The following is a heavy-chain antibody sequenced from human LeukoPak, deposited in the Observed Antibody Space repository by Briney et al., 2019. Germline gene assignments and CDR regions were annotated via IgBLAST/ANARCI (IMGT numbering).Heavy chain of an antibody. CDR2: IQNSALYRATI. Sequence: SETLSLTCAVSGGSIGSYYWTWIRQPPGKGLEWIGYIQNSALYRATIKSSPSLQSRVSLSIDTSKKQVSLTVNSVTAADTAVYYCARLSSTLYYSMDVWGPGTAVTVSS. V-gene: IGHV4-4*08. CDR1: GGSIGSYY. CDR3: ARLSSTLYYSMDV. J-gene: IGHJ6*02. D-gene: IGHD6-6*01.